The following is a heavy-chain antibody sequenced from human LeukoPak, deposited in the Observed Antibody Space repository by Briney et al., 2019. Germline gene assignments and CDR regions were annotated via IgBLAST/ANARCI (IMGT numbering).Heavy chain of an antibody. J-gene: IGHJ4*02. Sequence: PGGSLRLSCAASGFTFSSYGMHWVRQAPGKGLEWVAVISYDGSNKYYADSVKGRFTISRDNSKNTPYLQMNSLRAEDTAVYYCAREVRYSSGWFHYWGQGTLVTVSS. CDR2: ISYDGSNK. CDR3: AREVRYSSGWFHY. V-gene: IGHV3-30-3*01. D-gene: IGHD6-19*01. CDR1: GFTFSSYG.